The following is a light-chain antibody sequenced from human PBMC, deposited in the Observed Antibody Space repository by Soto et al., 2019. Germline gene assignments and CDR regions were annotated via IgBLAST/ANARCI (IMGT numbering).Light chain of an antibody. V-gene: IGKV3-20*01. Sequence: EIVLTQSTGTLSLSPGERATLSCRASLSVSSSYLAWYQQKPGQAPRLLIYVASSRATGIPYRFSGSGSGRDLALTISRLEPEDGGDYYCQLYRSSILFTFGPGTKVYIK. CDR3: QLYRSSILFT. CDR2: VAS. CDR1: LSVSSSY. J-gene: IGKJ3*01.